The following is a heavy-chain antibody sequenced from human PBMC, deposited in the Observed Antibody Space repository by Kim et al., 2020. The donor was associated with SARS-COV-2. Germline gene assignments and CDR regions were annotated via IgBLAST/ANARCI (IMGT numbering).Heavy chain of an antibody. V-gene: IGHV4-4*07. Sequence: SLKGRGSMSVDTSKNQFSLKLSSVTAADTAVYYCARDVSGYRYYYGMDVWGQGTTVTVSS. J-gene: IGHJ6*02. CDR3: ARDVSGYRYYYGMDV. D-gene: IGHD3-3*01.